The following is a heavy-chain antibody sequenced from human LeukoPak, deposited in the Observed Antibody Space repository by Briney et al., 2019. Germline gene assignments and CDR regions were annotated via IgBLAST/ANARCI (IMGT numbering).Heavy chain of an antibody. CDR3: AKDRQEVYYFDY. Sequence: GGSLRLSCTASGFIFSTYSMNWVRQAPGKGLEWVSSITFSGSTIYYADSVKGRFTISRDNAKNSLYLQMNSLRAEDTAVYYCAKDRQEVYYFDYWGQGTLVTVSS. J-gene: IGHJ4*02. CDR2: ITFSGSTI. D-gene: IGHD2-8*01. V-gene: IGHV3-48*04. CDR1: GFIFSTYS.